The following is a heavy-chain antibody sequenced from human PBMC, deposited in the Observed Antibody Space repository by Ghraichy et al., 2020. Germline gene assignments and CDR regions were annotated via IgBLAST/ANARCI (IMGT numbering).Heavy chain of an antibody. V-gene: IGHV1-18*01. Sequence: ASVKVSCKASGYTFTSYGISWVRQAPGQGLEWMGWISAYNGNTNYAQKLQGRVTMTTDTSTSTAYMELRSLRSDDTAVYYCARDEAITIFGVTTHYYYYGMDVWGQGTTVTVSS. CDR3: ARDEAITIFGVTTHYYYYGMDV. CDR2: ISAYNGNT. J-gene: IGHJ6*02. D-gene: IGHD3-3*01. CDR1: GYTFTSYG.